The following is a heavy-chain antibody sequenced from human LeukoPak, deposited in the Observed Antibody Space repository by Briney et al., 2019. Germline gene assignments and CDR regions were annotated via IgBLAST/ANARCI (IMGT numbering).Heavy chain of an antibody. D-gene: IGHD2-2*01. CDR3: ASSTSRAGGPGGHSIDY. V-gene: IGHV3-21*01. CDR2: MSSSSSYI. Sequence: PGGSLRLSCAASGFIFSSYSMNWVRQAPGKGLEWVSSMSSSSSYIYYADSLKGRFTISRDNAKNSLYLQMNSLRAEDTAVYFCASSTSRAGGPGGHSIDYWGQGTLVTVSS. J-gene: IGHJ4*02. CDR1: GFIFSSYS.